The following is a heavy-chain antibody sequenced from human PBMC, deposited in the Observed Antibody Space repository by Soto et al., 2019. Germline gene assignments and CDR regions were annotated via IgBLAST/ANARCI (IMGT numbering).Heavy chain of an antibody. CDR2: ISYDGSNK. CDR3: ARARPARRYGLDV. Sequence: RGSLRLSCATSDFTFSSYGMHWVRQAPGKGLEWVAVISYDGSNKYYADSVKGRFTISRDNSKNTLYLQMNSLRAEDTAVYYCARARPARRYGLDVWGQGTTVTVSS. V-gene: IGHV3-30-3*01. J-gene: IGHJ6*02. CDR1: DFTFSSYG.